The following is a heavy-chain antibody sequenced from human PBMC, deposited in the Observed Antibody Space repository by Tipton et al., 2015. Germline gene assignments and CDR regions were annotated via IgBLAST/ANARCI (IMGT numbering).Heavy chain of an antibody. D-gene: IGHD3-9*01. CDR1: GGSFSGYF. CDR3: ARGDDILAYLYFDL. Sequence: GLVKPSETLSLTCAVYGGSFSGYFWSWVRQAPGKGLEWIGEINHHGTSNYNPSLESRVAVSTDTSKNQFTLKMTSVTAADTAVYYCARGDDILAYLYFDLWGRGTLVSVSS. CDR2: INHHGTS. V-gene: IGHV4-34*01. J-gene: IGHJ2*01.